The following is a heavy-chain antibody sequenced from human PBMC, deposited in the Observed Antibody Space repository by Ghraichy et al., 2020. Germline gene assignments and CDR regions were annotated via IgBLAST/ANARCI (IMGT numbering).Heavy chain of an antibody. V-gene: IGHV4-59*02. CDR3: ARMGGYKAPLWY. Sequence: SETLSLTCSVSGAPVTTYFWTWIRQPPGKGLEWSGDIFYSGSTNYNPSLKGRVTISIDASNNQFSLNLSSVTPADTAVYYCARMGGYKAPLWYWGQGTLVAVSS. D-gene: IGHD2-21*01. J-gene: IGHJ4*02. CDR1: GAPVTTYF. CDR2: IFYSGST.